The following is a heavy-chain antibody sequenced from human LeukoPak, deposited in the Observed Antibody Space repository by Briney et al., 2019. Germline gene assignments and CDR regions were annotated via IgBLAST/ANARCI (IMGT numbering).Heavy chain of an antibody. V-gene: IGHV4-4*07. J-gene: IGHJ3*02. CDR2: IYTSGGT. CDR3: ARVQLPATKGAFDI. Sequence: PSETLSLTCSVIGRSISTYYWSSIRQPAGRGLEWIVRIYTSGGTKYNPSLKRRVTMSVATSKNQFSLRMTSVTAADTALYWCARVQLPATKGAFDIWGQGTMVTVPS. CDR1: GRSISTYY. D-gene: IGHD2-2*01.